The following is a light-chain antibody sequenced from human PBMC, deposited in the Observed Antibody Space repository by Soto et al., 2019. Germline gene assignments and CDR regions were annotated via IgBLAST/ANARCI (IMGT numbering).Light chain of an antibody. V-gene: IGKV3-11*01. CDR1: QSVSSY. Sequence: EIVLTQSPATLSLSPGERATLSCRASQSVSSYLAWYQQKPGQAPRLLIYDASNRATGIPARFSGSGSGTDFTLTISSLEPEDFAVYYCQQRSNGHITFSQGTRLEIK. J-gene: IGKJ5*01. CDR3: QQRSNGHIT. CDR2: DAS.